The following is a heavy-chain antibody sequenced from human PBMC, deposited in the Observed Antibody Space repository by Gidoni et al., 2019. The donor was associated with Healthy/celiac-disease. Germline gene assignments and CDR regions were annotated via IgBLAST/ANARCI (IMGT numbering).Heavy chain of an antibody. V-gene: IGHV3-21*01. Sequence: EVQLVESGGGLAKPGGSLSLSCAASGSTFSSYSMNWVRQAPGKGLEWVSSISSSSSYIYYADSVKGRFTISRDNAKNSLYLQMNSLRAEDTAVYYCARVLSGYYYDYWGQGTLVTVSS. D-gene: IGHD3-22*01. CDR1: GSTFSSYS. CDR2: ISSSSSYI. J-gene: IGHJ4*02. CDR3: ARVLSGYYYDY.